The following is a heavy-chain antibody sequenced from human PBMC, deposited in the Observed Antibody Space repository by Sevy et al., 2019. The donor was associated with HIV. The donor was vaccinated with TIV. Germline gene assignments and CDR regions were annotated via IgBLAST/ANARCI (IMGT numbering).Heavy chain of an antibody. V-gene: IGHV3-73*01. CDR1: GFTFSGSA. Sequence: GGSLRLSCAASGFTFSGSAMHWVRQASGKGLEWVGRIRSKANSYATAYAASVKGRFTISRDDSKNTAYLQMNSLKTEDMAVYYCTSRSGSQDYWGQGTLVTVSS. CDR3: TSRSGSQDY. J-gene: IGHJ4*02. D-gene: IGHD3-10*01. CDR2: IRSKANSYAT.